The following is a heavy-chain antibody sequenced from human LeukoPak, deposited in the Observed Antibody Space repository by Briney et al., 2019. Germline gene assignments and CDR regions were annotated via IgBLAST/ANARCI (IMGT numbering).Heavy chain of an antibody. Sequence: GGSLRLSCAASGFIFSSNYMSWVRQAPGKGLEWVSDIYTGGSTYYADSVKGRFTISRDDSKNTLYLQMNSLRAEDTAVYYCARVIRGEYFDYWGQGTLVTVSS. D-gene: IGHD3-16*01. CDR1: GFIFSSNY. J-gene: IGHJ4*02. V-gene: IGHV3-66*01. CDR3: ARVIRGEYFDY. CDR2: IYTGGST.